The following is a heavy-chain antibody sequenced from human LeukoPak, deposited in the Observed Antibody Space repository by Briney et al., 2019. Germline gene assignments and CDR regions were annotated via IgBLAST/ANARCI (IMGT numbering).Heavy chain of an antibody. Sequence: SGGSLRLSCAASGFTFSSYSMNWVRQAPGEGLEWVSSISSSSSYIYYADSVKGRFTISRDNAKNSLYLQMNSLRAEDTAVYYCTRDSGIFDYWGQGALDTVSS. D-gene: IGHD1-26*01. J-gene: IGHJ4*02. CDR2: ISSSSSYI. V-gene: IGHV3-21*01. CDR1: GFTFSSYS. CDR3: TRDSGIFDY.